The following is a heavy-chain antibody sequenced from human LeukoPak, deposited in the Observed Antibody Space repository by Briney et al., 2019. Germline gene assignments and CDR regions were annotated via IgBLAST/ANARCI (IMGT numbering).Heavy chain of an antibody. CDR1: GYGFTSYW. D-gene: IGHD1-1*01. J-gene: IGHJ5*02. V-gene: IGHV5-51*01. CDR2: IYPGDSDT. CDR3: ARNWNPYYNWFDP. Sequence: GESLKISCKGSGYGFTSYWIGWVRPAPGKGLGGMGFIYPGDSDTRYSPSFQGQVTISADKSISTAYLQWSSLKASDTAMYYCARNWNPYYNWFDPWGQGTLVTVSS.